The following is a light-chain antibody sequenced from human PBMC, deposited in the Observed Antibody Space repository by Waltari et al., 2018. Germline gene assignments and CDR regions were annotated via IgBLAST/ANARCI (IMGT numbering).Light chain of an antibody. J-gene: IGLJ2*01. Sequence: SSQLTQAPVVSVALALTVRITCRAHIHRSYYPSRYQQNPGQAPRFVMEGKDNRPSGIPDRFSGSTSGNTASLTITGAQAEDEAVYYCNSRDSNGYSVVFGGGTKVTVL. CDR3: NSRDSNGYSVV. CDR2: GKD. V-gene: IGLV3-19*01. CDR1: IHRSYY.